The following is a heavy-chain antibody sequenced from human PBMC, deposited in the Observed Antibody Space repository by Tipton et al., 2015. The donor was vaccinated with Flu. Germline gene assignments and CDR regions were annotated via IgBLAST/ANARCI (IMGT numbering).Heavy chain of an antibody. CDR3: ARDSPPPSGIWQLSMDV. CDR2: ISSNGDS. Sequence: GLVKPSETLSLTCTVSGGSMSDMSSYYWSWTRQPAGKGLEWIGRISSNGDSRDNPSLKSRLSMSVDTSKNQFYLKLSSVTAADTAVYYCARDSPPPSGIWQLSMDVWGQGTTVTVSS. J-gene: IGHJ6*02. V-gene: IGHV4-4*07. CDR1: GGSMSDMSSYY. D-gene: IGHD6-6*01.